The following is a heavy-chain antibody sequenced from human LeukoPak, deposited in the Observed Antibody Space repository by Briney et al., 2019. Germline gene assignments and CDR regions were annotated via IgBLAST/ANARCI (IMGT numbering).Heavy chain of an antibody. V-gene: IGHV1-18*01. D-gene: IGHD3-10*01. CDR2: ISGYNGKT. J-gene: IGHJ4*02. CDR1: GYTFTNYG. CDR3: GRGGISLIDRADLDY. Sequence: ASVKVSCKASGYTFTNYGINWVRQAPGQGLEGMGWISGYNGKTKYERKLQGRVTITRDTAKTTAYMELRSLRSDDTAVYYCGRGGISLIDRADLDYLGQGTLVTVSS.